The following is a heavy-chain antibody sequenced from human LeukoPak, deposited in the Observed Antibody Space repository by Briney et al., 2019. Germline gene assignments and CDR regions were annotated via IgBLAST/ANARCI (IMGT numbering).Heavy chain of an antibody. CDR1: GFTFSSYS. D-gene: IGHD6-13*01. J-gene: IGHJ4*02. CDR3: ARDFFPTPTGYSCSWSAFDY. CDR2: INSDGSST. V-gene: IGHV3-74*01. Sequence: GGSLRLSCAASGFTFSSYSMNWVRQAPGKGLVWVSRINSDGSSTSYADSVKGRFTISRDNAKNTLYLQMNSLRAEDTAVYYCARDFFPTPTGYSCSWSAFDYWGQGTLVTVSS.